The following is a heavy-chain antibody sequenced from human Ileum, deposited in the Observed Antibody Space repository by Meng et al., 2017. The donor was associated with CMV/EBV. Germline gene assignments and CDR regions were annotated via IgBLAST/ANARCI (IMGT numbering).Heavy chain of an antibody. D-gene: IGHD3-10*01. CDR1: GGSFTGYY. CDR3: ARGLASGWPDY. CDR2: ITHSGRT. V-gene: IGHV4-34*01. Sequence: QVPIQQWGAGLLSPSETLSLTCAVFGGSFTGYYWSWFRQSPGKGLEWIGEITHSGRTSYNLSLKSRVTISVDMSKYQFSLKLTSVTAADTATYYCARGLASGWPDYWGQGTLVTVSS. J-gene: IGHJ4*02.